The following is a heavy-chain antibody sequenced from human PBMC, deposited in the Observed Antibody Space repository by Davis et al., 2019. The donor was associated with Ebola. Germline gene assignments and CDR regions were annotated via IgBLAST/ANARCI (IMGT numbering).Heavy chain of an antibody. J-gene: IGHJ5*02. CDR1: GFTFSSYW. Sequence: GESLKISCAASGFTFSSYWMSWVRQAPGKGLEWVANIKQDGSQKYYVDSVKGRFTISRDNAKNSLYLQMNSLRADDTAVYYCARAKMGWFDPWGQGSLVTVSS. CDR2: IKQDGSQK. CDR3: ARAKMGWFDP. V-gene: IGHV3-7*01. D-gene: IGHD5-24*01.